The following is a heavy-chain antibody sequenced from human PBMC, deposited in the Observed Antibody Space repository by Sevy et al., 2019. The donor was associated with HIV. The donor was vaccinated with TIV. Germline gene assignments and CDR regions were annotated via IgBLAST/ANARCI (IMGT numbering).Heavy chain of an antibody. CDR2: ISGSSNYI. J-gene: IGHJ3*02. CDR3: AGDRDMITFGVAEAFDI. V-gene: IGHV3-21*01. Sequence: GGSLRLSCAASGFTFSSYNINWVRQAPGKGLEWVSSISGSSNYIYYSDSVKGRFTISRDNAKNSLYLQMNSLRAGDTAVYYCAGDRDMITFGVAEAFDIWGQGTMVTVSS. D-gene: IGHD3-16*01. CDR1: GFTFSSYN.